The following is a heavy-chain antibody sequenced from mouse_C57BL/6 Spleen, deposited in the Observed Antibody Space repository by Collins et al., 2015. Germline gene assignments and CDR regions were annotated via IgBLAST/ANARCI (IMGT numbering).Heavy chain of an antibody. CDR3: AREPAYYGNAYAMDY. Sequence: DVQLQESGPGLVKPSQSLSLTCTVTGYSITSDYAWNWIRQFPGNKLEWMGYISYSGSTSYNPSLKSRISITRDTSKNQFFLQLNSVTTEDTATYYCAREPAYYGNAYAMDYWGQGTSVTVSS. CDR2: ISYSGST. D-gene: IGHD2-10*01. V-gene: IGHV3-2*02. J-gene: IGHJ4*01. CDR1: GYSITSDYA.